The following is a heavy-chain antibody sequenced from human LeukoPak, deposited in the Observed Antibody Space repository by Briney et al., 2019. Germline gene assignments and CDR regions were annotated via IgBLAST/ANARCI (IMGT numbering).Heavy chain of an antibody. CDR2: INTNTGNP. Sequence: ASVKVSCKASGYTFTSYAMNWVRQAPGQGPEWMGWINTNTGNPTYAQGFTGRFVFSLDTSVSTAYLQISSLKAEDTAVYYCTTENWGRGDYWGQGTLITVSS. D-gene: IGHD3-16*01. J-gene: IGHJ4*02. V-gene: IGHV7-4-1*02. CDR1: GYTFTSYA. CDR3: TTENWGRGDY.